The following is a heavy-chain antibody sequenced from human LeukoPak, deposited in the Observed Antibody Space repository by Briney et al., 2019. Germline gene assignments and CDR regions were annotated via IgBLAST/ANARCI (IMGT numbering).Heavy chain of an antibody. CDR2: IKQDGSEK. Sequence: SGGSLRLSCAASGFTFSSYWMSWVRQAPGKGLEWAANIKQDGSEKYYVDSVKGRFTISRDNAKNSLYLQMNSLRAEDTAVYYCARANGRYSYGFWGQGTLVTVSS. V-gene: IGHV3-7*01. D-gene: IGHD5-18*01. CDR3: ARANGRYSYGF. J-gene: IGHJ4*02. CDR1: GFTFSSYW.